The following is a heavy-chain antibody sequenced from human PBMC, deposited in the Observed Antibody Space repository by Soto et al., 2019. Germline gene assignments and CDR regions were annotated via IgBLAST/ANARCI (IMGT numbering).Heavy chain of an antibody. Sequence: QVQLVESGGGVVQPGRSLRLSCAASGFTFSSYAMHWVRQAPGKGLEWVSIISYDGSNKYYADSVEGRFTISRDNSKNTLYLHMNSLRAEDTAVYYCASLVTAIRSFGVDVWGQGTTVTVSS. CDR1: GFTFSSYA. J-gene: IGHJ6*02. CDR2: ISYDGSNK. D-gene: IGHD2-21*02. CDR3: ASLVTAIRSFGVDV. V-gene: IGHV3-30-3*01.